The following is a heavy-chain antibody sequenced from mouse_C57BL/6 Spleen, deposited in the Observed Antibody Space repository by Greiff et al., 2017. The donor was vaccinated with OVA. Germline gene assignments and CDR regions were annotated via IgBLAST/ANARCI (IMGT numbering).Heavy chain of an antibody. D-gene: IGHD4-1*01. CDR3: AREWTGTGVYAMDY. J-gene: IGHJ4*01. V-gene: IGHV5-4*01. CDR2: ISDGGSYT. Sequence: EVMLVESGGGLVKPGGSLKLSCAASGFTFSSYAMSWVRQTPEKRLEWVATISDGGSYTYYPDNVKGRFTISRDNAKNNLYLQMSHLKSEDTAMYYWAREWTGTGVYAMDYWGQGTSVTVSS. CDR1: GFTFSSYA.